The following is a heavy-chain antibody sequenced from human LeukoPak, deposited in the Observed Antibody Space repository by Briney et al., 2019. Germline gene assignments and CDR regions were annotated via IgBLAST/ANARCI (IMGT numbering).Heavy chain of an antibody. D-gene: IGHD2-15*01. Sequence: PGGSLRLSCAASGFAVSDSYMSWVRQVPGKGLEWVSFIYTGGNTYYADSVKGRFTISRDNSKNTLFLQMNSLRDDDTAVYYCAKSIGCSGGICYRAHYYYYMDVWGKGTTVTVSS. CDR2: IYTGGNT. CDR1: GFAVSDSY. J-gene: IGHJ6*03. V-gene: IGHV3-53*01. CDR3: AKSIGCSGGICYRAHYYYYMDV.